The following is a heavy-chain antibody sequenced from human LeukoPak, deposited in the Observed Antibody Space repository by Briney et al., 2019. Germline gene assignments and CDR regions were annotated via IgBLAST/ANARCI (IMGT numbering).Heavy chain of an antibody. D-gene: IGHD6-6*01. J-gene: IGHJ4*02. CDR3: ARAIAARREDY. Sequence: ASVKVSCKASGYTFTGYYMHWVRQAPGRRLEWMGWINPNSGGTNYVQKFQGRVTMTRDTSISTAYMELSRLRSDDTAVYYCARAIAARREDYWGQGTLVTVSS. CDR1: GYTFTGYY. V-gene: IGHV1-2*02. CDR2: INPNSGGT.